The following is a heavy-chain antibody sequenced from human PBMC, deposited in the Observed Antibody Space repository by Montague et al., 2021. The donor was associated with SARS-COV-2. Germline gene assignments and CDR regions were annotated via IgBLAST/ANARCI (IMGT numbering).Heavy chain of an antibody. CDR3: ARAFIAAAGTTSFDY. CDR1: GGSISSSSYF. D-gene: IGHD6-13*01. J-gene: IGHJ4*02. CDR2: IYYSGST. Sequence: SETLSLTCTVSGGSISSSSYFWGWISQHPGKGLEWSGSIYYSGSTYYNPSLKSRVTISVDTSKNQFSLKLSSVTAADTAVYYCARAFIAAAGTTSFDYWGQGTLVTVSS. V-gene: IGHV4-39*01.